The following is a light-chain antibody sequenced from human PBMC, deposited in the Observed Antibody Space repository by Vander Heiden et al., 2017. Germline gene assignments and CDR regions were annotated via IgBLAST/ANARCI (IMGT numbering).Light chain of an antibody. CDR3: QQRSNWPGFT. CDR2: DAS. Sequence: LVFTHSPVTLSLSPGERATLSCRASQSVSSYLAWYQQKPGQAPRLLIYDASNRATGIPARFSGSGSGTDFTLTISSLEPEDFAVYYCQQRSNWPGFTFGPGTKVDIK. J-gene: IGKJ3*01. V-gene: IGKV3-11*01. CDR1: QSVSSY.